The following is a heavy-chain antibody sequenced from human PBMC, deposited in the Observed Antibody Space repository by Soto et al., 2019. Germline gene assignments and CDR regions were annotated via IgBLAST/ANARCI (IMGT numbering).Heavy chain of an antibody. CDR1: GYSFTSYW. CDR3: ARRNSYCGGDCYSNWFDP. Sequence: PGESLKISCKGSGYSFTSYWIGWVRQMPGKGLEWMGIIYPGDSDTRYSPSFQGQVTISADKSISTAYLQWSSLKASDTAMYYCARRNSYCGGDCYSNWFDPWGQGTLVTVSS. J-gene: IGHJ5*02. D-gene: IGHD2-21*02. V-gene: IGHV5-51*01. CDR2: IYPGDSDT.